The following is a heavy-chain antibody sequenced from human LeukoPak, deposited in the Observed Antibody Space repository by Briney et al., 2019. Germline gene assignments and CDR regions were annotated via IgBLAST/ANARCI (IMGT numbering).Heavy chain of an antibody. J-gene: IGHJ4*02. CDR2: IGTSSTTI. Sequence: GGSLRLSCAASGFTFSSYTMNWVRQPPGKGLEWVSNIGTSSTTIYYADSVKGRFTISRDNAKNSLYLQMNSLRSDDTAVYYCARAPRGGATTDFDYWGQGTLVTVSS. CDR1: GFTFSSYT. V-gene: IGHV3-48*01. D-gene: IGHD1-26*01. CDR3: ARAPRGGATTDFDY.